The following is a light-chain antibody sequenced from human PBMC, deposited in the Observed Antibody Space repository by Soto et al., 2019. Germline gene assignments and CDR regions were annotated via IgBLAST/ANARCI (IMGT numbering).Light chain of an antibody. J-gene: IGLJ1*01. CDR1: SSDVGGSNY. Sequence: QSALTQPASVSGSPGQSITVSCTGISSDVGGSNYVSWYQQHPGKAPRLIIFDVNNRPSGVSPRFPGSKSGNTASLTISGLQAEDEAHYFCTSYRRGPLYVFGTGTKGTV. CDR2: DVN. CDR3: TSYRRGPLYV. V-gene: IGLV2-14*03.